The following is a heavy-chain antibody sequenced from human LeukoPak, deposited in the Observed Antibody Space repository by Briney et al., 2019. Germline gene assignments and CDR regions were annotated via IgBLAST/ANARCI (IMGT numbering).Heavy chain of an antibody. D-gene: IGHD4-17*01. CDR3: AKGAVTTGLQGLHPGFHFDH. CDR1: GFTFEDYS. J-gene: IGHJ4*02. Sequence: PGGSLRLSCAASGFTFEDYSMHWVRQAPGEGLEWVSLVSWDGGTTYQRDSVKGRFIISRDNSKNSLYLQMNNLRADDTAFYFCAKGAVTTGLQGLHPGFHFDHWGQGTLVTVSS. V-gene: IGHV3-43*01. CDR2: VSWDGGTT.